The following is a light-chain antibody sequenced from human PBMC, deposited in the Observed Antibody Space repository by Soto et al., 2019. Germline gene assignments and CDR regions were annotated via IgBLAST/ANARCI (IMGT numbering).Light chain of an antibody. CDR1: QTVSNNY. V-gene: IGKV3D-20*02. J-gene: IGKJ5*01. Sequence: EILFAQSPGTLSLSPGERGPLSRRSSQTVSNNYLVWYQHKPGRAPRLLIFRAYIRAADITDRFRGSGSGTEFTLTINSLQSEDSAVYYCQQHNQWPITVGQVTRLDIK. CDR3: QQHNQWPIT. CDR2: RAY.